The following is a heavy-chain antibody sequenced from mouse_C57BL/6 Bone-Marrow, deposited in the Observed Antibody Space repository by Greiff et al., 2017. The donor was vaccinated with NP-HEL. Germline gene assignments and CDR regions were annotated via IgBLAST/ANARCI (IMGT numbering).Heavy chain of an antibody. D-gene: IGHD1-1*01. Sequence: QVQLQQPGAELVKPGASVKMSCKASGYTFTSYWITWVKQRPGHGLEWIGDIYPGSGSTNYNEKFKSKATLTVDTSSSPAYMQLSSLTSEDSAVYYCAREVLLRYPWFAYWGQGTLVTVSA. CDR3: AREVLLRYPWFAY. J-gene: IGHJ3*01. V-gene: IGHV1-55*01. CDR1: GYTFTSYW. CDR2: IYPGSGST.